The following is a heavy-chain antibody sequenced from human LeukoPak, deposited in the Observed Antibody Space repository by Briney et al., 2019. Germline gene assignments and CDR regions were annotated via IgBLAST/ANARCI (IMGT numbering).Heavy chain of an antibody. V-gene: IGHV4-34*01. CDR2: INHSGST. CDR3: ARVTSGLFYRGAEYFQH. J-gene: IGHJ1*01. Sequence: SETLSLTCAVYGGSFSGYYWSWIRQPPGKGLEWIGEINHSGSTNYNPSLKSRVTISVDTSKNQFSLKLSSVTAADTAVYYCARVTSGLFYRGAEYFQHWGQGTLVTVSS. CDR1: GGSFSGYY. D-gene: IGHD6-25*01.